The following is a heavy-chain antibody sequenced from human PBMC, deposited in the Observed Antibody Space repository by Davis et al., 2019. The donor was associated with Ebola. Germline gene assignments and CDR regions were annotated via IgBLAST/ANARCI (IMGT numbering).Heavy chain of an antibody. J-gene: IGHJ6*02. CDR2: ISSSGSTI. CDR3: ARGAIWDFWSGYYLHPSLGYGMDV. V-gene: IGHV3-48*04. D-gene: IGHD3-3*01. CDR1: GFTFSSYS. Sequence: GESLKISCAASGFTFSSYSMNWIRQAPGKGLEWVSYISSSGSTIYYADSVKGRFTISRDNAKNSLYLQMNSLRAEDTAVYYCARGAIWDFWSGYYLHPSLGYGMDVWGQGTTVTVSS.